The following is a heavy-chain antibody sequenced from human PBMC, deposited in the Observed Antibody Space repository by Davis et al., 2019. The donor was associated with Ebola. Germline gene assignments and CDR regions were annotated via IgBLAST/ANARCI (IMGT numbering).Heavy chain of an antibody. V-gene: IGHV1-46*01. CDR3: ARDFAEHWTFDY. Sequence: ASVKASCKASGYTFINYHMHWVRQAPGQGLEWMGIIHPSGGRTTYAQKFQGRVTMTRDTSTSTDYMELSSLRSEDTAVYYCARDFAEHWTFDYWGQGTLVTVSS. D-gene: IGHD1-1*01. J-gene: IGHJ4*02. CDR2: IHPSGGRT. CDR1: GYTFINYH.